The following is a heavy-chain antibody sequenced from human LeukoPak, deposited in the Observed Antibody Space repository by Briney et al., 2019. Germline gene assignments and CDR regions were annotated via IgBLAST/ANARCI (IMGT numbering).Heavy chain of an antibody. CDR2: ISTSGNYI. Sequence: TGGSLRLSCAASGFTFSSYSMNWVRQAPGKGLEWVSYISTSGNYIYYSDSVKGRFTISRDNAKNSLYLQMHGLRADDTAVYYCARGAYNSGGTLEIWGQGTLVTVSS. V-gene: IGHV3-21*01. D-gene: IGHD3-22*01. CDR3: ARGAYNSGGTLEI. CDR1: GFTFSSYS. J-gene: IGHJ4*02.